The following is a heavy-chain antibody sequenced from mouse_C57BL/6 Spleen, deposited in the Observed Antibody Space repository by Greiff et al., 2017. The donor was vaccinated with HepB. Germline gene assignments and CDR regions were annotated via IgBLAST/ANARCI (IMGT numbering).Heavy chain of an antibody. V-gene: IGHV1-64*01. J-gene: IGHJ1*03. Sequence: QVQLKQPGAELVKPGASVKLSCKASGYTFTSYWMHWVKQRPGQGLEWIGMIHPNSGSTNYNEKFKSKATLTVDKSSSTAYMQLSSLTSEDSAVYYCARPDDGYFYWYFDVWGTGTTVTVSS. CDR3: ARPDDGYFYWYFDV. D-gene: IGHD2-3*01. CDR2: IHPNSGST. CDR1: GYTFTSYW.